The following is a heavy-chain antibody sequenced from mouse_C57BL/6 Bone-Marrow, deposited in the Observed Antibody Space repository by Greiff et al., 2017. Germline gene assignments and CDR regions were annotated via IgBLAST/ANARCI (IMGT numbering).Heavy chain of an antibody. CDR2: INPNNGGT. D-gene: IGHD2-3*01. V-gene: IGHV1-26*01. CDR3: AREHDGYYVRAMDY. Sequence: EVQLQQSGPELVKPGASVKISCKASGYTFTDYYMNWVKQSHGKSLEWIGDINPNNGGTSYNQKFKGKATLTVDKSSSTAYMELRSLTSEDSAVYYCAREHDGYYVRAMDYWGQGTSVTVSS. J-gene: IGHJ4*01. CDR1: GYTFTDYY.